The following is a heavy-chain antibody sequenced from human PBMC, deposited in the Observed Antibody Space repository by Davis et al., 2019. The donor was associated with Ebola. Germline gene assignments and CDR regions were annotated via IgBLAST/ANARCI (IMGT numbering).Heavy chain of an antibody. Sequence: SETLSLTCTVSGGSISSYYWSWIRQPPGKGLEWIGYIYYSGSTNYNPSLKSRVTISVDTSKNQFSLKLSSVTAADAAVYYCASMYYYDSSGYMKWGQGTLVTVSS. CDR2: IYYSGST. CDR1: GGSISSYY. J-gene: IGHJ4*02. CDR3: ASMYYYDSSGYMK. D-gene: IGHD3-22*01. V-gene: IGHV4-59*01.